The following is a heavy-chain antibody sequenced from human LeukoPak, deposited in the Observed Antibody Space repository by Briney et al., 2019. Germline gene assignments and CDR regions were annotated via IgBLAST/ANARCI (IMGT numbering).Heavy chain of an antibody. V-gene: IGHV4-4*07. Sequence: SETLSLTCTVSGGSISSYYWSWIRQPAGKGLEWIGCIYTSGSTNYNPSLKSRVTMSVDTSKNQFSLKLSSVTAADTAVYYCARDLLYCSGGTCHGWFDPWGQGTLVTVSS. CDR3: ARDLLYCSGGTCHGWFDP. J-gene: IGHJ5*02. D-gene: IGHD2-15*01. CDR1: GGSISSYY. CDR2: IYTSGST.